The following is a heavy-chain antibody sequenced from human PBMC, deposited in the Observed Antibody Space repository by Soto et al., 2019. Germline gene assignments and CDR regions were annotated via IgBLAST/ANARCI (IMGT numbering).Heavy chain of an antibody. CDR3: VKEWELLLDY. D-gene: IGHD1-26*01. Sequence: LRLSCSASGFTFSSYAMHWVRQAPGKGLEYVSVISSNGGSTYYADSVKGRFTISRDNSKNTLWLQMSSLRAEDTAVYYCVKEWELLLDYWGQGTLVTVSS. CDR1: GFTFSSYA. CDR2: ISSNGGST. J-gene: IGHJ4*02. V-gene: IGHV3-64D*06.